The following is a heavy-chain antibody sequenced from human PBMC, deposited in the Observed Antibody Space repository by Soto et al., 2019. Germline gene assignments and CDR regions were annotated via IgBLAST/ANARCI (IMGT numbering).Heavy chain of an antibody. CDR3: ARSPDFWSGFSPYNWFDP. V-gene: IGHV1-18*01. Sequence: GASVKVSCKASGYTFTSPGISWVRQAPGQGLEWMGGISTYNGNTNYAQKLQGRVTMTRNTSTSTAYMELRSLRSDDTAVYYCARSPDFWSGFSPYNWFDPWGQGTLVTVSS. J-gene: IGHJ5*02. CDR1: GYTFTSPG. D-gene: IGHD3-3*01. CDR2: ISTYNGNT.